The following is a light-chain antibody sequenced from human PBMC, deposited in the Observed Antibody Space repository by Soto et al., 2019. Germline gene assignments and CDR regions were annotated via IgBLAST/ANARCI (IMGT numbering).Light chain of an antibody. CDR2: GAS. Sequence: EIVMTQSPATLSVSPGERATLSCRASQSISSDLAWYQHKPGQAPRLLIYGASTRATGVPARFRGSGSGTEFTLTISSLQSEDVAVYYCQQDNDWPALTFGGGNKVEIK. CDR3: QQDNDWPALT. CDR1: QSISSD. V-gene: IGKV3-15*01. J-gene: IGKJ4*01.